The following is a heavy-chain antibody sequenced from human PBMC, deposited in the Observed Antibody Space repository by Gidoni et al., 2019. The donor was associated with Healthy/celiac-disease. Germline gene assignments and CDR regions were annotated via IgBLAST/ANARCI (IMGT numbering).Heavy chain of an antibody. CDR1: GGTFSSYA. J-gene: IGHJ6*03. CDR2: IIPIFGTA. V-gene: IGHV1-69*01. Sequence: QVQLVQSGAEVTKPGSSVKVSCKSSGGTFSSYAISWVRQALGQGLEWMGGIIPIFGTATYAQKFQGRVTITADESTSTAYMELSSLRSEDTAVYYCARDPPRYCSSTSYPPWNYYYYYMDVWGKGTTVTVSS. CDR3: ARDPPRYCSSTSYPPWNYYYYYMDV. D-gene: IGHD2-2*01.